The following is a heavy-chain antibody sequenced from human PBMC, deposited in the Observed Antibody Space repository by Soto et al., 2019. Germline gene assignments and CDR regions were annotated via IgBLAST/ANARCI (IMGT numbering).Heavy chain of an antibody. J-gene: IGHJ4*02. V-gene: IGHV3-48*03. CDR3: ATKIFGTTYFGN. D-gene: IGHD1-7*01. Sequence: LRLSCAASGFTFSSYEMNWVRQAPGKGLEWVSYIDRSGSPIYYADSVKGRFTISRDNAENSLYLQMHSLRVDDTAIYYCATKIFGTTYFGNWGRGALVTVSS. CDR2: IDRSGSPI. CDR1: GFTFSSYE.